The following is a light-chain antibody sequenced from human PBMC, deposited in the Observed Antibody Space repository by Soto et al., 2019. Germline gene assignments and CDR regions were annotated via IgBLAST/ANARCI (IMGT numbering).Light chain of an antibody. CDR1: SSDIGGYNS. J-gene: IGLJ1*01. CDR3: ASYTPIVTLGSV. Sequence: QSALTQPASVSGSPGQSITISCTGTSSDIGGYNSVSWYQQHPGRAPRLIIYEVTNRPSGVSNRFSASKSGNTASLTISGFQAEDEADYYCASYTPIVTLGSVFGTGTKLTVL. V-gene: IGLV2-14*01. CDR2: EVT.